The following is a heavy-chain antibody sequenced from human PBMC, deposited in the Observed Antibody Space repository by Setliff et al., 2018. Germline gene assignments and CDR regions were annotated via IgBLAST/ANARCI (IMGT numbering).Heavy chain of an antibody. J-gene: IGHJ4*02. Sequence: SCTVSGYSISSGYYWGWIRQPPGKGLEWIGSIYHSGSTYYNPSLKSRVTISVDTSKNQFSLKLSSVTAADTAVYYCARAVLVVDAEDYWGQGTLVT. D-gene: IGHD3-22*01. CDR1: GYSISSGYY. V-gene: IGHV4-38-2*02. CDR3: ARAVLVVDAEDY. CDR2: IYHSGST.